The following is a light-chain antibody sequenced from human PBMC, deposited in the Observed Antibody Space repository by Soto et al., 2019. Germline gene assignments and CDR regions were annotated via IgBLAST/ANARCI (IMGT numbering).Light chain of an antibody. CDR3: QQFYTTPT. CDR1: QNIRIY. CDR2: AAS. J-gene: IGKJ1*01. V-gene: IGKV1-39*01. Sequence: DIQLTQSPSSLSASVGDRVTITCRASQNIRIYLNWYQHKPGKAPNLLINAASTLQSGVPSRFSGSGSGTDFTLTITSLQLEDFGTYYCQQFYTTPTFGQGTKVEIK.